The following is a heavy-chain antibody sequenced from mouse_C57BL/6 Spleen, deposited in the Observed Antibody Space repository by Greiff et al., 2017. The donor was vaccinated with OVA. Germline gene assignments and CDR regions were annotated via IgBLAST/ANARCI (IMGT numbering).Heavy chain of an antibody. CDR2: IYPRSGNT. Sequence: LVESGAELARPGASVKLSCKASGYTFTSYGISWVKQRTGQGLEWIGEIYPRSGNTYYNEKFKGKATLTADKSSSTAYMELRSLTSEDSAVYFCARPYEYYAMDYWGQGTSVTVSS. CDR1: GYTFTSYG. CDR3: ARPYEYYAMDY. V-gene: IGHV1-81*01. D-gene: IGHD2-14*01. J-gene: IGHJ4*01.